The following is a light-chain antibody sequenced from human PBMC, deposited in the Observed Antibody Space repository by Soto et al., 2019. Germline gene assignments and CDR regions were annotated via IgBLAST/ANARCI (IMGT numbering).Light chain of an antibody. Sequence: DIQMTQSPSSLSATVGDRVTITCRASQDISNYLAWHQQKPGKVPKLLIYAASTLQPGVPSRFSGSGSGTDFTLTISSLQPEAVATYYCQKYNGAPPETFGPGTKVDIK. J-gene: IGKJ3*01. CDR1: QDISNY. CDR3: QKYNGAPPET. V-gene: IGKV1-27*01. CDR2: AAS.